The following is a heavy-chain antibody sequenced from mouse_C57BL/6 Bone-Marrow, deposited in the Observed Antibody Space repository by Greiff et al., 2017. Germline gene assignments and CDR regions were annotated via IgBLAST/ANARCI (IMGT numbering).Heavy chain of an antibody. J-gene: IGHJ3*01. V-gene: IGHV1-69*01. CDR2: IDPSDSYT. Sequence: QVQLQQPGAELVMPGASVKLSCKASGYTFTSYCMHWVKQRPGQGLEWIGEIDPSDSYTNYNQKFKGKSTLTVDKSSSSVYMQRSSQASEDSAVYYSAREGLWYTWFAYWGQGTLVTVSA. D-gene: IGHD6-1*01. CDR3: AREGLWYTWFAY. CDR1: GYTFTSYC.